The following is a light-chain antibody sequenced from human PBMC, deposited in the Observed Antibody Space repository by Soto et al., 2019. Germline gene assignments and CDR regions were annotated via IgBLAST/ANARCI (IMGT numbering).Light chain of an antibody. CDR2: GAS. V-gene: IGKV1-39*01. J-gene: IGKJ5*01. CDR3: QQADTFPIT. CDR1: QSISRY. Sequence: DLQMTQSPSSLSASLGDRVTIXXRASQSISRYLNWYQQKPGKAPKLXIYGASSLQSGVPSRFSGSGVGTDFTLTISSLQPEDFATYYCQQADTFPITFGQGTRLEIK.